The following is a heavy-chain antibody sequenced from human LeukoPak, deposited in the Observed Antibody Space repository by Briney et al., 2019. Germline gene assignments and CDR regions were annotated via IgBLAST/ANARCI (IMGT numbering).Heavy chain of an antibody. CDR1: EFTFSAYA. CDR3: TKDLGTEYNIFDY. CDR2: VRYGGNIK. J-gene: IGHJ4*02. D-gene: IGHD3-9*01. V-gene: IGHV3-30*02. Sequence: PGGSLRLSCAASEFTFSAYAMHWIRHAPGRGLEGVAFVRYGGNIKYYADSVKGRFTIFRDNSKNTLYLQMNSLRPEDTAVYYCTKDLGTEYNIFDYWGQGTLVTVSS.